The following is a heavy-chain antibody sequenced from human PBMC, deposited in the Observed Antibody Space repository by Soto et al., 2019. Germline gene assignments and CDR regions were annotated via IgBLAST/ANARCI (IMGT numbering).Heavy chain of an antibody. J-gene: IGHJ6*01. D-gene: IGHD3-10*02. CDR1: GFTFTNYF. CDR2: ISPYDGST. CDR3: ARGDVRRGSSFYYYFGRDV. V-gene: IGHV1-46*01. Sequence: QVQLVQSGAEVKKPGASVKVSCKASGFTFTNYFFHWVRQPPRQGLEWMGIISPYDGSTNYVQSLQGWVNMTSDASTSTVYMELSRLRSEATAVYYCARGDVRRGSSFYYYFGRDVCGHGTAVTVYS.